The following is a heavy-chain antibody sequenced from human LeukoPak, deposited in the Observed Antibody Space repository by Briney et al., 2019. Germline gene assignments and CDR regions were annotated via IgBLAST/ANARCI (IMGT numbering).Heavy chain of an antibody. V-gene: IGHV1-18*01. J-gene: IGHJ4*02. CDR3: ARDIATATAGVFYY. CDR1: DYTFTSYG. Sequence: ASVKLSCKPSDYTFTSYGISWGRQAPGQGLEWMGWVSAYNSDTNYSKKLQGRVTTTTDPSTSTAYIELMRLGSDDTTVQYCARDIATATAGVFYYWGEGTLVTVSS. CDR2: VSAYNSDT. D-gene: IGHD6-25*01.